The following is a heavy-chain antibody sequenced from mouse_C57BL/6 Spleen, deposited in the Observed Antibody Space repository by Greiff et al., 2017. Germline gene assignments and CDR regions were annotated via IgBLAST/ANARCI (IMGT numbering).Heavy chain of an antibody. V-gene: IGHV2-9-1*01. D-gene: IGHD1-1*01. J-gene: IGHJ1*03. CDR1: GFSLTSYA. Sequence: VQGVESGPGLVAPSQSLSITCTVSGFSLTSYAISWVRQPPGKGLEWLGGIWTGGGTNYNSALKSRLSISKDNSKSQVFLKMNSLQTDDTARYYCARITTVVARYFDVWGTGTTVTVSS. CDR2: IWTGGGT. CDR3: ARITTVVARYFDV.